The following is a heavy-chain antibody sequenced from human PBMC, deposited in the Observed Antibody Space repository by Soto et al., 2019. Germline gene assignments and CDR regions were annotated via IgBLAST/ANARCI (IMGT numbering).Heavy chain of an antibody. V-gene: IGHV1-69*02. CDR1: GGTFSSYT. D-gene: IGHD3-10*01. J-gene: IGHJ4*02. CDR3: XXXXXXXGSGTFFDY. Sequence: QVQLVQSGAEVKKPGSSVKVSCKASGGTFSSYTISWVRQAPGQGLEWMGRIIPILGIANYAQKFQGRVTXXXXXXXXXXXXXXXXXXXXXXXXXXXXXXXXXXGSGTFFDYWGQGTLVTVSS. CDR2: IIPILGIA.